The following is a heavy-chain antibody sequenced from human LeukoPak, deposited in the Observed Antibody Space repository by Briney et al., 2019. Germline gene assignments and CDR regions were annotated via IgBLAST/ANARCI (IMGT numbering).Heavy chain of an antibody. CDR2: IKGSGGGS. CDR1: GFPFSDYA. V-gene: IGHV3-23*01. J-gene: IGHJ3*01. D-gene: IGHD4-17*01. CDR3: GRDPNGDYVGAFEF. Sequence: PGGSLRLSCEAPGFPFSDYAMTWVRQAPGKGLEWVSSIKGSGGGSSYADSVKGRFTMTRDNSKSTLYLQMNSLRAGDTAVYFCGRDPNGDYVGAFEFWGQGTLVTVSS.